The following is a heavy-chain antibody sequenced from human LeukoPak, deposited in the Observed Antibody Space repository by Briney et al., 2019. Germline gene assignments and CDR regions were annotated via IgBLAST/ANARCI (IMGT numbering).Heavy chain of an antibody. CDR3: ARARSLWASYFFDY. CDR1: GFTVSSNY. Sequence: GGSLRLSCAASGFTVSSNYMSWVRQAPGKGLEWVSVIYSGGSTYYADSVKGRFTISRDNSKNTLYLQMNSLRAEGTAVYYCARARSLWASYFFDYWGQGTLVTVSS. D-gene: IGHD2/OR15-2a*01. J-gene: IGHJ4*02. CDR2: IYSGGST. V-gene: IGHV3-53*01.